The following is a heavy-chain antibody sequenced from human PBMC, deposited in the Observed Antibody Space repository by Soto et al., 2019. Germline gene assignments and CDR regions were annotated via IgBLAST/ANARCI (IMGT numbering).Heavy chain of an antibody. CDR2: IYSSGYT. D-gene: IGHD6-13*01. CDR3: ARVQQQDFFDF. V-gene: IGHV3-53*01. CDR1: GLTVSSNY. J-gene: IGHJ4*02. Sequence: GGSLRLSCAASGLTVSSNYMSWVRQAPGKGLVWVSMIYSSGYTDYADSVKGRFTISRDNSKNTLFLQMNSLRVEDTAVYYCARVQQQDFFDFWGQGSLVTVSS.